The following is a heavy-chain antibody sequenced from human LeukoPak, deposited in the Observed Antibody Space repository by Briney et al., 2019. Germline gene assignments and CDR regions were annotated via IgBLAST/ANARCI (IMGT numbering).Heavy chain of an antibody. D-gene: IGHD6-19*01. CDR3: ARSYSSGWYQNY. CDR1: GYSISSGYY. CDR2: IYHSGST. V-gene: IGHV4-38-2*02. J-gene: IGHJ4*02. Sequence: PSETLSLTCTVSGYSISSGYYWGWIRQPPGKGLEWIGSIYHSGSTYYNPSLKSRVTISVDTSKNQFSLKLSSVTAADTAVYYCARSYSSGWYQNYWGQGTLVTVSS.